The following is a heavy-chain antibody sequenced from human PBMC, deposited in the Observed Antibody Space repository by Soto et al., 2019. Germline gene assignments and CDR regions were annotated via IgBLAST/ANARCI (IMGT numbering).Heavy chain of an antibody. Sequence: ASVKVSCKASGYTFTSYGISWVRQAPGQGLEWMGWISAYNGNTNYAQKLQGRVTMTTDTSTSTAYMELRSLRSDDTAVYYCERPYIVATSVHFDYWGQGTLVTVS. J-gene: IGHJ4*02. CDR1: GYTFTSYG. CDR2: ISAYNGNT. D-gene: IGHD5-12*01. V-gene: IGHV1-18*01. CDR3: ERPYIVATSVHFDY.